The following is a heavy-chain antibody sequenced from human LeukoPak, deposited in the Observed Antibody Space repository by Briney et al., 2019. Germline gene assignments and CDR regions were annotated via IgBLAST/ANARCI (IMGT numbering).Heavy chain of an antibody. V-gene: IGHV3-7*03. D-gene: IGHD5-24*01. CDR2: IKEDGTET. Sequence: GGSLRLSCAASGFMFSSNWMSWVRLAPGKGLEWVANIKEDGTETYYVDSVKGRFTISRDNAKNSLYLKMNSLRVEDTAVYYCAKEGRSLQTYWGQGTLVTVSS. CDR1: GFMFSSNW. J-gene: IGHJ4*02. CDR3: AKEGRSLQTY.